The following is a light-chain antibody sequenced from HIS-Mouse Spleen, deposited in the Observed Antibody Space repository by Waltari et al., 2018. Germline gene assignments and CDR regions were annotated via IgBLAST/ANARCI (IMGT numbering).Light chain of an antibody. V-gene: IGLV3-19*01. CDR1: SLRSYT. Sequence: SSELTQDTAVSVALGQTVRITCQGDSLRSYTESGYQQNPGQAPVLVIYGKNNRPSGIPDRFSGSSSGNTASLTITGAQAEDEADYYCNSRDSSGNHVVFGGGTKLTVL. J-gene: IGLJ2*01. CDR3: NSRDSSGNHVV. CDR2: GKN.